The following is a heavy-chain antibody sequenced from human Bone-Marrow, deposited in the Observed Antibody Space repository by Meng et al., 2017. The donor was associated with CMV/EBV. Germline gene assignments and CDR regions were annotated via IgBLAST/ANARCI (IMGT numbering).Heavy chain of an antibody. V-gene: IGHV3-30-3*01. D-gene: IGHD2-2*01. CDR2: ISYDGSNK. Sequence: GESLKISWAASGFTFSSYAMHWVRQATGKGLEWVAVISYDGSNKYYADSVKGRFTISRDNSKNTLYLQMNSLRAEDTAVYYCARNFNLIVVVPASYGGVDYWGEGTLVTVSS. J-gene: IGHJ4*02. CDR1: GFTFSSYA. CDR3: ARNFNLIVVVPASYGGVDY.